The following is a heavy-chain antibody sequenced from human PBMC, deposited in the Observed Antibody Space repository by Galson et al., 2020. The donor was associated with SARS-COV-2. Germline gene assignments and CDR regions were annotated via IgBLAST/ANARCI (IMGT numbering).Heavy chain of an antibody. Sequence: GGSLRLSCAASGFTFSSYAMHWVRQAPGKGLEWVAVISYDGSNKYYADSVKGRFTISRDNSKNTLYLQMNSLRAEDTAVYYCARDPYCSSTSCYYEIDYWGQGTLVTVSS. CDR2: ISYDGSNK. J-gene: IGHJ4*02. D-gene: IGHD2-2*01. V-gene: IGHV3-30-3*01. CDR3: ARDPYCSSTSCYYEIDY. CDR1: GFTFSSYA.